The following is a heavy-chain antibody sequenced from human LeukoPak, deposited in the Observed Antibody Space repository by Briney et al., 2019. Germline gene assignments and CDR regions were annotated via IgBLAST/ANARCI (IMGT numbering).Heavy chain of an antibody. CDR3: ARWDYYDSSGYPTGGPYNWFDP. V-gene: IGHV1-2*02. CDR1: GYTLTGYY. CDR2: INPNSGGT. Sequence: ASVKVSCKASGYTLTGYYMHWVRQAPGQGLEWMGWINPNSGGTNYAQKFQGRVTMTRDTSISTAYMELSRLRSDDTAVYYCARWDYYDSSGYPTGGPYNWFDPWGQGTLVTVSS. J-gene: IGHJ5*02. D-gene: IGHD3-22*01.